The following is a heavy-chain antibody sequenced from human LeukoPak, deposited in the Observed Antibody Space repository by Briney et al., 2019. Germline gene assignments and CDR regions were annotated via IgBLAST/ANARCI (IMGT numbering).Heavy chain of an antibody. Sequence: SETLSLTCAVSDDSFSSHYWTWIRQPPGKGLERIGYISYIGSTNYNPSLKSRVTISIDTSKNQFSLQLTSVTAADTAVYYCARDLVTVTKGFDIWGQGTMVSVSS. CDR2: ISYIGST. CDR3: ARDLVTVTKGFDI. D-gene: IGHD4-17*01. V-gene: IGHV4-59*11. J-gene: IGHJ3*02. CDR1: DDSFSSHY.